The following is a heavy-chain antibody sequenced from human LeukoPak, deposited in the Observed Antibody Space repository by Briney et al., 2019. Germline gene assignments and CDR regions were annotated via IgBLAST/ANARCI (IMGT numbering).Heavy chain of an antibody. D-gene: IGHD2-21*02. J-gene: IGHJ6*03. CDR2: IYYSGST. V-gene: IGHV4-39*01. Sequence: NTSETLSLTCTVSGGSISSSSYYWGWIRQPPGKGLEWIGSIYYSGSTYYNPSLKSRVTISVDTSKNQFSLKLSSVTAADTAVYYCARIRGGDYPPRRYYYYMDVWGKGTTVTVSS. CDR1: GGSISSSSYY. CDR3: ARIRGGDYPPRRYYYYMDV.